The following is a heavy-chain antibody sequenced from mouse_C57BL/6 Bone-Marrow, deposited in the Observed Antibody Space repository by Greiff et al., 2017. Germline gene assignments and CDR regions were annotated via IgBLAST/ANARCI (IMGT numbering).Heavy chain of an antibody. CDR1: GFNIKDDY. V-gene: IGHV14-4*01. D-gene: IGHD1-1*01. CDR3: TTVSSYYVAWFAY. J-gene: IGHJ3*01. Sequence: EVQRVESGAELVRPGASVKLSCTASGFNIKDDYMHWVKQRPEQGLAWIGWIDPANGDTEYASKFQGKATFTAAPSSNTAYPQLRSLTSEDTAVYYYTTVSSYYVAWFAYWGQGTLVTVSA. CDR2: IDPANGDT.